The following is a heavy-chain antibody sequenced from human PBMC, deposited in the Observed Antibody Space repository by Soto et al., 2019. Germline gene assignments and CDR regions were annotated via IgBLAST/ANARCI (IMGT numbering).Heavy chain of an antibody. Sequence: PGGSLRLSCAASGFTFSSYWMSWVRQAPGKGLEWVASIKQDGSGKYYVDSVKGRFTISRDNAKNSLYLQMNSLRAEDTAVYYCARDLLYYFWSGYVNYFDYWGQGTLVTVSS. CDR2: IKQDGSGK. J-gene: IGHJ4*02. D-gene: IGHD3-3*01. V-gene: IGHV3-7*03. CDR3: ARDLLYYFWSGYVNYFDY. CDR1: GFTFSSYW.